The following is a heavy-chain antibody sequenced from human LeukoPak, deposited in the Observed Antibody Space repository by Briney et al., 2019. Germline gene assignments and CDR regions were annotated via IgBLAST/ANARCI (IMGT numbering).Heavy chain of an antibody. V-gene: IGHV3-21*01. Sequence: GGSLRLSCAASGFTFSSYAMSWVRQAPGKGLEWVSFISSTTSYKYYADSVKGRFTISRDNAKNSLYLQMNSLRAEDTAVYYCARGDPGAYWGQGTLVTVSS. CDR2: ISSTTSYK. J-gene: IGHJ4*02. CDR1: GFTFSSYA. CDR3: ARGDPGAY. D-gene: IGHD2-21*02.